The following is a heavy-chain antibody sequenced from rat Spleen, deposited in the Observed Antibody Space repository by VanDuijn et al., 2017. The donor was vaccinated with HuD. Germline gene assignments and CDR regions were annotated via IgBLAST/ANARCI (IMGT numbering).Heavy chain of an antibody. J-gene: IGHJ4*01. V-gene: IGHV5S13*01. Sequence: EVQLVESGGGLVQPGRSLKLSCAASGFTFSDYGMAWVRQTPTKGLEWVASITNIGGTIYYADSVKGRFTMSRDIAQNTLYLQMNRLRSEDTATYYCTRGGNYALDAWGQGASVTVSS. CDR3: TRGGNYALDA. D-gene: IGHD1-11*01. CDR1: GFTFSDYG. CDR2: ITNIGGTI.